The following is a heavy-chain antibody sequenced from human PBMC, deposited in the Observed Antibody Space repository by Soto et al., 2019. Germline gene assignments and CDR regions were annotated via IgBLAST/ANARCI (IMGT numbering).Heavy chain of an antibody. J-gene: IGHJ4*02. CDR3: ARVPSRSYHSFDY. CDR2: IYSAGSA. D-gene: IGHD6-13*01. V-gene: IGHV3-66*01. CDR1: GFTVSSYY. Sequence: EVQLVESGGGLVQPGGSLRLSCAACGFTVSSYYMSWVRQAPGKGLEWVSVIYSAGSADFADSVKGRFTISRDNSNHTLYLQMSSLRAEDTAVDYCARVPSRSYHSFDYLGQGTLVTVSS.